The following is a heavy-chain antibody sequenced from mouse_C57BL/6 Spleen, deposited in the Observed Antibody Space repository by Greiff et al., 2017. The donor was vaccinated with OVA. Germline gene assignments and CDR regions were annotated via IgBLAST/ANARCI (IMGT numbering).Heavy chain of an antibody. CDR2: ILPGSGST. Sequence: VQLQQSGAELMKPGASVKLSCKATGYTFTGYWIEWVKQRPGHGLEWIGEILPGSGSTNSNEKFKGKATFTADTSSNTAYMQLGSLTTEDSAIYYCARYYYGSSYFDYWGQGTTLTVSS. CDR1: GYTFTGYW. CDR3: ARYYYGSSYFDY. J-gene: IGHJ2*01. D-gene: IGHD1-1*01. V-gene: IGHV1-9*01.